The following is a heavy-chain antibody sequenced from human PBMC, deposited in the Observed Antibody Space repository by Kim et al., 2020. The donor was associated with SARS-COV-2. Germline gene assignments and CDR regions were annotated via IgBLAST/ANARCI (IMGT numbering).Heavy chain of an antibody. D-gene: IGHD3-22*01. Sequence: GGSLRLSCAASGFTVSTSHMSWVRQAPGKGLQWVLFIYNDGRTYLADSVRGRFTVSRDNSKNTLFLQMNSPRAEDTALYYCARVLHTSYYDITALDIWG. V-gene: IGHV3-53*01. CDR2: IYNDGRT. CDR1: GFTVSTSH. J-gene: IGHJ3*02. CDR3: ARVLHTSYYDITALDI.